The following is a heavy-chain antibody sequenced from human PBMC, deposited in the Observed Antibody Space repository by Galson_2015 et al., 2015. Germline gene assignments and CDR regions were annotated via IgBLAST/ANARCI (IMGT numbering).Heavy chain of an antibody. V-gene: IGHV1-3*01. Sequence: SCKASGYSFTSYGIHWVRQAPGQTLEWMGWINAGSGHTKISQKFQGRVTVTSDASASTAYMDLSGLRSEDTAVYYCARVNAAAGYYYYMDVWGRGTTVTVSS. CDR1: GYSFTSYG. J-gene: IGHJ6*03. CDR2: INAGSGHT. CDR3: ARVNAAAGYYYYMDV. D-gene: IGHD2-15*01.